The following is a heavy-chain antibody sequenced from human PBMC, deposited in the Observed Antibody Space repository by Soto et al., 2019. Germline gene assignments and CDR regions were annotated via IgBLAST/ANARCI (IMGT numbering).Heavy chain of an antibody. CDR3: ERLGNHDVFDM. CDR2: VNHGGTS. J-gene: IGHJ3*02. CDR1: GGSFSGYY. V-gene: IGHV4-34*01. Sequence: SQTLSLTCAVHGGSFSGYYWDWIRQPPGKGLEWIGEVNHGGTSNYNPSLKSRAIISVDTSKNQFSLKLTSVTAADSALYYCERLGNHDVFDMWGQGTMVTVSS.